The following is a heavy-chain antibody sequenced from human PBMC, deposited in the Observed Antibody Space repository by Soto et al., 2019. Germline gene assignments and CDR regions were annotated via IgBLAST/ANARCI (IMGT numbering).Heavy chain of an antibody. Sequence: GVPLRLSRAASGFTFGSYSMNWVRQAPGKGLEWVSSISSSSSYIHYADSVKGRFTISRDNAKNSLYLQMNSLRAEDMAVYYCARVAGIDYGDEDYWGRLTRVTVSS. D-gene: IGHD4-17*01. V-gene: IGHV3-21*01. J-gene: IGHJ4*02. CDR2: ISSSSSYI. CDR1: GFTFGSYS. CDR3: ARVAGIDYGDEDY.